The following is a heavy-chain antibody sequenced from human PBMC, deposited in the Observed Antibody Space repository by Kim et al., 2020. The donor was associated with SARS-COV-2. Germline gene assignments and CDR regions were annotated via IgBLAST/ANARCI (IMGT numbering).Heavy chain of an antibody. V-gene: IGHV3-73*01. J-gene: IGHJ4*02. CDR2: ATRYAT. CDR3: TRAGDY. Sequence: ATRYATAYAASVKGRFTISRDDSKNTAYLQMNSLKTEDTAVYYCTRAGDYWGQGTLVTVSS.